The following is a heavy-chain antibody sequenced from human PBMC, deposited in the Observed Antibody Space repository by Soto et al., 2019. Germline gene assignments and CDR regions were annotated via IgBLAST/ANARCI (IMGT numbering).Heavy chain of an antibody. CDR1: GFTFSSYG. CDR2: IWYDGGNK. D-gene: IGHD1-20*01. Sequence: QVQLVESGGGVVQPGRSLRLSCAASGFTFSSYGMHWVRQAPGKGLERVTVIWYDGGNKYYADSVKGQFTISRDNSKNTIYQQMNCLRAEDTAVYYCARDRGPFNWNDWPHYYYSMDIWGQGTTVTVSS. V-gene: IGHV3-33*01. J-gene: IGHJ6*02. CDR3: ARDRGPFNWNDWPHYYYSMDI.